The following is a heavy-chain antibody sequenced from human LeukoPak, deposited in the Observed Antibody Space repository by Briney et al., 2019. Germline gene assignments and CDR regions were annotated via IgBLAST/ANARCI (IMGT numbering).Heavy chain of an antibody. J-gene: IGHJ4*02. CDR1: GYSFTSNY. Sequence: ASVKVSCKASGYSFTSNYIHWVRQAPGQGLEWMGMIYPRDGSTSYAQKFQGRDTVTRDTSTSTVHMELSGLRSEDTAVYHCARDQEAFDYWGQGTLVTVSS. V-gene: IGHV1-46*01. CDR3: ARDQEAFDY. CDR2: IYPRDGST.